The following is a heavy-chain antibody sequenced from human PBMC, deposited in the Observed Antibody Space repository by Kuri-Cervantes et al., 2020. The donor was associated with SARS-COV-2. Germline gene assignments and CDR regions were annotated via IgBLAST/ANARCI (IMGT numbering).Heavy chain of an antibody. Sequence: GSLRLSCTVSGGSISSYYWSWIRQPPGKGLEWIGYIYHSGSTYYNPSLKSRVTISVDRSKNQFSLKLSSVTAADTAVYYCARESGTTGVDYWGQGTLVTVSS. D-gene: IGHD1-1*01. J-gene: IGHJ4*02. CDR1: GGSISSYY. V-gene: IGHV4-59*12. CDR2: IYHSGST. CDR3: ARESGTTGVDY.